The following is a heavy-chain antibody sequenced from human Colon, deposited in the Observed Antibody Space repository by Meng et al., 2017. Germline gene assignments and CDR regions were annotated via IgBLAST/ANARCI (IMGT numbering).Heavy chain of an antibody. D-gene: IGHD3-22*01. CDR2: ISPNSGTI. V-gene: IGHV3-11*01. CDR1: AFNFRDSY. J-gene: IGHJ3*02. Sequence: QGLVVVSRGGLVKPGGSLGLSCAASAFNFRDSYMSWFRQAPGAGLEWLSYISPNSGTIYYAAAVRGRFSISRDNSKNSLSLQMNTLRAEDTAVYYCAKAFSDSTSDASAFDIWGLGTTVTVSS. CDR3: AKAFSDSTSDASAFDI.